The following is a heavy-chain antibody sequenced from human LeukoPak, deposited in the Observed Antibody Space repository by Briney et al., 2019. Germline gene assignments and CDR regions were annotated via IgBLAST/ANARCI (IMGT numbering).Heavy chain of an antibody. CDR3: ARDYWFGELSSQDYYYYMDV. D-gene: IGHD3-10*01. J-gene: IGHJ6*03. V-gene: IGHV1-69*05. Sequence: SVKVSCKASGGTFSSYAISWVRQAPGQGLEWMGRIIPIFGTANYAQKFQGRVTITTDESTSTAYMELSSLRSEDTAVYYCARDYWFGELSSQDYYYYMDVCGKGTTVTVSS. CDR1: GGTFSSYA. CDR2: IIPIFGTA.